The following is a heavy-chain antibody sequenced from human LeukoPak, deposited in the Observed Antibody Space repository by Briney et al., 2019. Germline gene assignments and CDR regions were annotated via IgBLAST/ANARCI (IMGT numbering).Heavy chain of an antibody. Sequence: GGSLRLSCAASGFTFRSYGMHWVRQAPGKGLEWVAVMSYEGSNKYYAESVKGRFTISRDNSNNTLYLQMDSLRVDDTAVYYCAKDRLAVAGICDYWGQGTLVTVSS. V-gene: IGHV3-30*18. CDR3: AKDRLAVAGICDY. CDR1: GFTFRSYG. D-gene: IGHD6-19*01. J-gene: IGHJ4*02. CDR2: MSYEGSNK.